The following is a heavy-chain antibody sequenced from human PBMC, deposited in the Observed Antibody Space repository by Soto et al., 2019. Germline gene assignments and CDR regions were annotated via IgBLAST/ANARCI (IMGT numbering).Heavy chain of an antibody. J-gene: IGHJ6*03. D-gene: IGHD2-2*01. CDR3: AREEAVPAANNYYYYMDV. Sequence: PGGSLRLSCAASGFTFSSYWMSWVRQAPGKGLEWVANIKQDGSEKYYVDSVKGRFTISRDNAKNSLYLQMNSLRAEDTAVYYCAREEAVPAANNYYYYMDVWGKGTTVTVSS. CDR1: GFTFSSYW. CDR2: IKQDGSEK. V-gene: IGHV3-7*01.